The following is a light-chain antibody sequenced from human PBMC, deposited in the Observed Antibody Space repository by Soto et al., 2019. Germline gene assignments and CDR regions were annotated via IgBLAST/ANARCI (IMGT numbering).Light chain of an antibody. Sequence: QSVLTQPASVSGSPGQSITISCTGTSSDVGGYNYVSWYQQHPGKAPKLVIYAVTDRPSGVSSRFSGSKSGNTASLTISGLQAEDEADYYCSSYTSSSTLFGTGTKATVL. V-gene: IGLV2-14*01. CDR2: AVT. CDR3: SSYTSSSTL. CDR1: SSDVGGYNY. J-gene: IGLJ1*01.